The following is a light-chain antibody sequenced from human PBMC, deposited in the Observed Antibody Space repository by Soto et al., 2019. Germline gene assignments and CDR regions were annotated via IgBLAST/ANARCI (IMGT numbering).Light chain of an antibody. CDR1: QSVSSN. V-gene: IGKV3-15*01. Sequence: EIVMTQSPATLSVSPGERATLSCRASQSVSSNLAWYQQKPGQAPRLLIYGASTKATGIPARFSGSRSGTEFTLTISSLQSEYFAVYYCQQYSNWPPTFGQGTRLEIK. J-gene: IGKJ5*01. CDR3: QQYSNWPPT. CDR2: GAS.